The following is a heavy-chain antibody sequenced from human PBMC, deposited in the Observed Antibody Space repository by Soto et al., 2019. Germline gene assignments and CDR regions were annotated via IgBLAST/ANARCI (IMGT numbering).Heavy chain of an antibody. CDR3: ARGPYGWFGFDY. J-gene: IGHJ4*02. CDR2: LNGDGTTA. Sequence: EVQLVESGGGLVQPGGSLRLSCAGSGFTFSSDWMHWVRQDPGKGLVWVSRLNGDGTTANYADSVKGRFTISGDNAKNTPFLQMNSLPAEDTALYYCARGPYGWFGFDYWAAGALVTVSS. CDR1: GFTFSSDW. V-gene: IGHV3-74*01. D-gene: IGHD3-10*01.